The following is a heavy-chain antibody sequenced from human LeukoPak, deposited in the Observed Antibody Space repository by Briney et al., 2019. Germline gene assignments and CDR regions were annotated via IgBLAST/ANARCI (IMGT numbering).Heavy chain of an antibody. CDR3: ASWPYVDTAMPKI. J-gene: IGHJ4*02. CDR1: GGSFSGYY. V-gene: IGHV4-34*01. CDR2: INHSGST. Sequence: SETLSLTCAVYGGSFSGYYWSWIRQPPGKGLEWIGEINHSGSTNYNPSLKSRVTISVDTSKDQFSLKLSSVTAADTAVYYCASWPYVDTAMPKIWGQGTLVTVSS. D-gene: IGHD5-18*01.